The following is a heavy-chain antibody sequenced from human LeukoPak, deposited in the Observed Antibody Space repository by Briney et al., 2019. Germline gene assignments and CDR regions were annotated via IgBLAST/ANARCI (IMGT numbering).Heavy chain of an antibody. J-gene: IGHJ4*02. D-gene: IGHD6-13*01. CDR3: ARGPSSNWSGLDF. Sequence: QPGGSLRLSCAASGFSFSGHWMHWARQLPGKGLVWVSRISPTGSTTGYADSVKGRFTVSRDNAKNTLYLQVNNLRAEDTAVYYCARGPSSNWSGLDFWGQGTLLTVSS. CDR1: GFSFSGHW. CDR2: ISPTGSTT. V-gene: IGHV3-74*01.